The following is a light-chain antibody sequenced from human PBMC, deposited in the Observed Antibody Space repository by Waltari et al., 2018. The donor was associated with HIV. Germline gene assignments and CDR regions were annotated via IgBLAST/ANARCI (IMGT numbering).Light chain of an antibody. V-gene: IGLV1-47*01. CDR3: AAWDDSLSGVI. CDR1: SSNIGINY. Sequence: QSVLTQPPSASGTPGQRVTISCSGSSSNIGINYVYWYQQLPGTAPKLLTYRNKQRPSGVPDRFSGSKSGTSASLAISGLRSDDEGDYYCAAWDDSLSGVIFGGGTKLTVL. J-gene: IGLJ2*01. CDR2: RNK.